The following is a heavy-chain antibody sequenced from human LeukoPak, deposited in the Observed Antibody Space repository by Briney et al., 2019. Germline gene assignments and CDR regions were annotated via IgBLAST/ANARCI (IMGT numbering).Heavy chain of an antibody. J-gene: IGHJ6*03. CDR3: ASVNRWPPYYMDV. D-gene: IGHD2/OR15-2a*01. V-gene: IGHV4-38-2*02. CDR2: IYHSGST. Sequence: SETLSLTCTVSGYSISSGYYWGWIRQPPGKGLEWIGSIYHSGSTYYNPSLKSRVTISVDTSKNQFSLKLSSVTAADTAVYYCASVNRWPPYYMDVWGKGTTVTVSS. CDR1: GYSISSGYY.